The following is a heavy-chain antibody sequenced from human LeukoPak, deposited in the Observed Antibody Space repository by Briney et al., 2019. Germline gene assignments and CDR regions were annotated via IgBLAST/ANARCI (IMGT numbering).Heavy chain of an antibody. V-gene: IGHV3-33*01. CDR1: GFIFSSYG. Sequence: AGRSLRLSCVASGFIFSSYGMHWVRQAPGKGLEWVALVWLDGSNKYYADSVKGRFTISRDNSKNTLYLQMNSLRAEDTAVYYCAGGLGSTLFDYWGQGTLVTVSS. J-gene: IGHJ4*02. D-gene: IGHD3-10*01. CDR2: VWLDGSNK. CDR3: AGGLGSTLFDY.